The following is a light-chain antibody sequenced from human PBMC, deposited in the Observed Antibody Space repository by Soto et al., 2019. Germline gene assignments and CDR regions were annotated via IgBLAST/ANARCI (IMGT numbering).Light chain of an antibody. CDR1: SSDVGGYNS. CDR3: SSYTSTSTDV. V-gene: IGLV2-14*03. CDR2: NVN. J-gene: IGLJ1*01. Sequence: QSALTQPASVSGSPGQSITISCTGTSSDVGGYNSVSWYQQHPGKAPKLMIYNVNNRPSGISNRFSGSKSGNTASLTISGLQAEDEADYYCSSYTSTSTDVFGTGTKLTVL.